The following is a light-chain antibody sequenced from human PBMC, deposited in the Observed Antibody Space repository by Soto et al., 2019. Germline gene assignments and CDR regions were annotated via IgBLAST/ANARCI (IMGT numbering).Light chain of an antibody. CDR3: QQRSDWPPLT. CDR1: QSVNNY. CDR2: DAS. J-gene: IGKJ4*01. V-gene: IGKV3-11*01. Sequence: DIVLTQFPATLSVSPGDRATLSCRASQSVNNYLAWYQQKPGQAPRLLISDASNRATGIPARFSGSGSGTDFTLTISSLEAEDFAVYYCQQRSDWPPLTFGGGTKVEIK.